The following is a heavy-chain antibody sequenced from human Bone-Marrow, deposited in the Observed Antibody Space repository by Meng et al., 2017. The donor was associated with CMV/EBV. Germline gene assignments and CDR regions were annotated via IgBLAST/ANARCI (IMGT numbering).Heavy chain of an antibody. D-gene: IGHD4-11*01. Sequence: GGSLRLSCAASGFTFDDYAMHWVRQGPGKGLEWVSGISWNSGLIDYADSVRGRFTISRDNAKNALYLQMNNLRAEDTALYYCTRFYSAYGKDVWGQGTTVTVSS. CDR2: ISWNSGLI. V-gene: IGHV3-9*01. CDR3: TRFYSAYGKDV. J-gene: IGHJ6*02. CDR1: GFTFDDYA.